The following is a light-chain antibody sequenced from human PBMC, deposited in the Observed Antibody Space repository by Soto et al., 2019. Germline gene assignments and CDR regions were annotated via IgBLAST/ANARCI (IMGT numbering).Light chain of an antibody. J-gene: IGLJ1*01. CDR2: EVS. CDR3: SSYTSTSTLV. CDR1: SSDIGGYNY. V-gene: IGLV2-14*01. Sequence: QSALTQPASVSGSPGQSITVSCTGTSSDIGGYNYVSWYQQHPGQAPKVMIYEVSNRPSGVSNRFSGSKSGNTASLTISGLQAEDEADYYCSSYTSTSTLVFGTGTKVTV.